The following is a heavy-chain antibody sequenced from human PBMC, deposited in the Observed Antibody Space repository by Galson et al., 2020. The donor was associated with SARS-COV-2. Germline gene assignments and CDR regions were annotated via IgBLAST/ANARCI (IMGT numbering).Heavy chain of an antibody. CDR1: GGSFSGYY. D-gene: IGHD1-26*01. CDR2: INHSGNT. Sequence: SETLSLTCTVYGGSFSGYYWSWIRQPPGKGLEWIGEINHSGNTNYNPSLKSRVTISVDTSKNQFSLKLGSVTAADTAVYYCARGPRRIGIDYRGRAKGIGVAPGGQESLV. CDR3: ARGPRRIGIDYRGRAKGIGVAP. V-gene: IGHV4-34*01. J-gene: IGHJ5*02.